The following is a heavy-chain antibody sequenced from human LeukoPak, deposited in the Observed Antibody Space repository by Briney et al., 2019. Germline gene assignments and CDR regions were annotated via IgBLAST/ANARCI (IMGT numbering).Heavy chain of an antibody. CDR1: GGTFSSYA. CDR3: ARDRVPVVTPSDAFDI. Sequence: SVKVSCKASGGTFSSYAISWVRQAPGQGLEWMGGIIPIFGTANYAQKFQGRVTMTTDTSTSTAYMELRSLRSDDTAVYYCARDRVPVVTPSDAFDIWGQGTMVTVSS. D-gene: IGHD4-23*01. J-gene: IGHJ3*02. CDR2: IIPIFGTA. V-gene: IGHV1-69*05.